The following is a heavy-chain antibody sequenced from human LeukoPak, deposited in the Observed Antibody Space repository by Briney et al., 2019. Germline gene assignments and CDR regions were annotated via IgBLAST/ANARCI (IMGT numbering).Heavy chain of an antibody. J-gene: IGHJ5*02. CDR2: INHSGST. Sequence: RPSETLSLTCAVYGGSFRGYYWAWIRRPPGKGLGGFGEINHSGSTNYNPSLKSRVTISVDTSKNQFSLKLSSVTAADTAEYYCARGEYSSSSWFDPWGQGTLVTVSS. D-gene: IGHD6-6*01. V-gene: IGHV4-34*01. CDR1: GGSFRGYY. CDR3: ARGEYSSSSWFDP.